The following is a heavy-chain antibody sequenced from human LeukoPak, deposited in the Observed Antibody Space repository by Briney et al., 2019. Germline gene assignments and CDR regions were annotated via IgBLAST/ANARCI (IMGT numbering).Heavy chain of an antibody. V-gene: IGHV1-46*01. J-gene: IGHJ4*02. CDR2: INPSGGST. CDR3: ARENDFWSGYYRKPFYFDY. D-gene: IGHD3-3*01. Sequence: ASVKVSCKASGYTFTSYYMHWVRQAPGQGLEWMGIINPSGGSTSNAQKFQGRVTMTRATSTSTVYMELSSLRSEDTAVYYCARENDFWSGYYRKPFYFDYWGQGTLVTVSS. CDR1: GYTFTSYY.